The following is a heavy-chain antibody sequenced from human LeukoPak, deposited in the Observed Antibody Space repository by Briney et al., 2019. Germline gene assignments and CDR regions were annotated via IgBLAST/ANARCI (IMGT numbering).Heavy chain of an antibody. CDR1: GFTFSSYA. CDR3: AKGRRYSYGYAYYFDY. D-gene: IGHD5-18*01. V-gene: IGHV3-23*01. CDR2: ISGSGGST. J-gene: IGHJ4*02. Sequence: GGSLRLSCAASGFTFSSYAMSWVRQAPGKGLEWVSAISGSGGSTYYADSVKGRLTISRDNSKNTLYLQMNSLRAEDTAVYYCAKGRRYSYGYAYYFDYWGQGTLVTVSS.